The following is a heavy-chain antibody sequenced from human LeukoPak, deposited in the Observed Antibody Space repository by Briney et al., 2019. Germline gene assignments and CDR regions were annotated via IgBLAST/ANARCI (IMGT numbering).Heavy chain of an antibody. D-gene: IGHD1-14*01. CDR1: GYSITGGYY. CDR2: IYYSGNT. CDR3: ARDPGGDGDS. V-gene: IGHV4-38-2*02. Sequence: SETLSLTCAVSGYSITGGYYWGWIRQPPGKGLEWIGRIYYSGNTDYNPSLKSRVSISVDTSKNQFSLNLYSVIAADTAVYYCARDPGGDGDSWGQGILVTVSS. J-gene: IGHJ4*02.